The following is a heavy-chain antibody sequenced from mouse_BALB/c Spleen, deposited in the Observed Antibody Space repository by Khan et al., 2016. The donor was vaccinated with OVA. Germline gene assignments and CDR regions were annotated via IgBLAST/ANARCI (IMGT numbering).Heavy chain of an antibody. D-gene: IGHD1-1*01. V-gene: IGHV5-6-4*01. CDR3: TRGRNYYGSSFYFDY. CDR2: ITSDGSYT. Sequence: EVELVESGGDLVKPGGSLRLSCAASGFTFSSYSMSWVRQTPEKRLEWVATITSDGSYTYYPDSVQGRFTISRDNAKNTLFLQMSSLRSEDTAIYYCTRGRNYYGSSFYFDYWGQGTTLTVSS. CDR1: GFTFSSYS. J-gene: IGHJ2*01.